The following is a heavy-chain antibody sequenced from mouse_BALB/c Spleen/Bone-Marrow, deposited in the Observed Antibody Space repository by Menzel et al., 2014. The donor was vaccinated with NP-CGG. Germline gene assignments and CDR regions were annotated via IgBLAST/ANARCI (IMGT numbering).Heavy chain of an antibody. J-gene: IGHJ3*01. CDR1: GYSFTGYF. Sequence: EVKLMESGPELVKPGASVKISCKASGYSFTGYFMNWVKQSHGKSLEWIGRINPYNGDTFYNQKFKGKATLTVDKSSSTAHMELLSLTSEDSVVYYCGRSYGYDDWFAYWGQGTLVTVSA. D-gene: IGHD2-2*01. V-gene: IGHV1-37*01. CDR3: GRSYGYDDWFAY. CDR2: INPYNGDT.